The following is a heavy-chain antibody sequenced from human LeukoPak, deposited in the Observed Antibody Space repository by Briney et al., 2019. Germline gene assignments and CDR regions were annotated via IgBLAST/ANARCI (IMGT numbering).Heavy chain of an antibody. CDR3: ARDTALPPTLNPIAVAVYFDY. D-gene: IGHD6-19*01. Sequence: SETLSLTCTVSGGSISSGGYYWSWIRQPPGKGLEWIGYIYHSGSTYYNPSLKSRVTISVDRSKNQFSLKLSSVTAADTAVYYCARDTALPPTLNPIAVAVYFDYWGQGTLVTVSS. V-gene: IGHV4-30-2*01. CDR2: IYHSGST. J-gene: IGHJ4*02. CDR1: GGSISSGGYY.